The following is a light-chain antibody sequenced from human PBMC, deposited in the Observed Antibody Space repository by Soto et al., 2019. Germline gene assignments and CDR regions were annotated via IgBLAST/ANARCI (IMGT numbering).Light chain of an antibody. Sequence: QSALTQPASVSGSPGQSITISCTGTSSDVGSYHLVSWYQQHPGKAPKLMIYEVSKRPSGISNRFSGSKSGNTASLTISGLQSEDEADYCCCSHAGSGTYWVFGGGTKLTVL. CDR3: CSHAGSGTYWV. J-gene: IGLJ3*02. V-gene: IGLV2-23*02. CDR2: EVS. CDR1: SSDVGSYHL.